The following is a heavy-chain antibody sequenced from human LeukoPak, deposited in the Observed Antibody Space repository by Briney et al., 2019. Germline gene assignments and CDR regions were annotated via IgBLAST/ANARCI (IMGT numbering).Heavy chain of an antibody. CDR2: IYPGDSDT. CDR3: ARAPVYYYESSGYYSTDRFDY. CDR1: GYSFTSYW. D-gene: IGHD3-22*01. J-gene: IGHJ4*02. V-gene: IGHV5-51*01. Sequence: GESLKISCKGSGYSFTSYWIGWVRQMPGKGLKWMGIIYPGDSDTRYSPSFQGQVTFSADKFITTAYLYWSSLKASDTAMYYCARAPVYYYESSGYYSTDRFDYWGQGTLVTVSS.